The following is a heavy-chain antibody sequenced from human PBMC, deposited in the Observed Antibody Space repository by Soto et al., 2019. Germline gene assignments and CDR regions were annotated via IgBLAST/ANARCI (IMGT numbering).Heavy chain of an antibody. CDR2: IYYSGST. Sequence: PSETLSLTCTVSGGSISSGGYYWSWIRQHPGKGLEWIGYIYYSGSTYYNPSLKSRVTISVDTSKNQISLKLSSVTAADTAVYYCARGEYSSSWYRYYFDYWGQGTLVTVSS. CDR1: GGSISSGGYY. J-gene: IGHJ4*02. D-gene: IGHD6-13*01. V-gene: IGHV4-31*03. CDR3: ARGEYSSSWYRYYFDY.